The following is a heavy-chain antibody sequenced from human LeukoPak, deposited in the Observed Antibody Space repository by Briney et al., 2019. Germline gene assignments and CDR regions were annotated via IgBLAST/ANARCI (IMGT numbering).Heavy chain of an antibody. CDR1: GYTFTSYG. J-gene: IGHJ4*02. CDR2: ISAYNGNT. V-gene: IGHV1-18*01. Sequence: ASVKVSCKASGYTFTSYGISWVRQAPGQGLEWMGWISAYNGNTNYAQKLQGRVTMTTDTSTSTAYMELRSLRSDDTAVYYCARVLSPRWLQFCDYWGQGTLVTVSS. CDR3: ARVLSPRWLQFCDY. D-gene: IGHD5-24*01.